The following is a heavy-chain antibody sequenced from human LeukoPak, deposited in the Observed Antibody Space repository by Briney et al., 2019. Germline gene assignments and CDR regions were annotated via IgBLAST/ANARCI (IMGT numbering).Heavy chain of an antibody. J-gene: IGHJ4*02. CDR3: ARESHYYDSSGYSPFLYY. D-gene: IGHD3-22*01. Sequence: SETLSLTCAVYGGSFCGYYWSWIRQPPGKGLEWIGEINHSGSTNYNPSLKSRVTISVDPSKNQFSLKLSSVTAADTAVYYCARESHYYDSSGYSPFLYYWGQGTLVTLSS. V-gene: IGHV4-34*01. CDR1: GGSFCGYY. CDR2: INHSGST.